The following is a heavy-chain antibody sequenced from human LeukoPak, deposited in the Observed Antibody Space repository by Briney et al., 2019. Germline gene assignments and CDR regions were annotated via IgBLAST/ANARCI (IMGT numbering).Heavy chain of an antibody. D-gene: IGHD2-15*01. CDR1: GFTFSSYG. CDR3: AKRIVVVVAATYY. CDR2: IRYDGSNK. Sequence: GGSLRLSCAASGFTFSSYGMHWVRQAPGKGLEWVAFIRYDGSNKYYADSVKGRFTITRDNSKNTLYLRMNSLRAEDTAIYYCAKRIVVVVAATYYWGQGTLVTVSS. V-gene: IGHV3-30*02. J-gene: IGHJ4*02.